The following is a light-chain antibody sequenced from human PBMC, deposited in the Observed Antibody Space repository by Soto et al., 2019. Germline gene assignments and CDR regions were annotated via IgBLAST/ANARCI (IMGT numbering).Light chain of an antibody. Sequence: DIQMTQSPSSLSASVGDRVTITCRASQRISSYLHWYQQKPGKAPKLLIYAASSLQSGVPSRFSGTGSATDFTLTISSLQPEDFAKYYCQQSYRTPYTFGQGTKLEIK. V-gene: IGKV1-39*01. CDR3: QQSYRTPYT. CDR2: AAS. J-gene: IGKJ2*01. CDR1: QRISSY.